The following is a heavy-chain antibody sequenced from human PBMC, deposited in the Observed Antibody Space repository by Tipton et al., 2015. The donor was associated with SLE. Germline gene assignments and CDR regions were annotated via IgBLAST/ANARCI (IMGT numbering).Heavy chain of an antibody. CDR1: GDSMSSYC. J-gene: IGHJ5*02. CDR2: VYDRGTT. CDR3: ARDSSGGYNWFDP. Sequence: TLSLTCSVSGDSMSSYCWSWIRQSPGKGLEWIGYVYDRGTTNYNPSVMNRVVISLDRSENQVSLRLTSVTAADTAVYYCARDSSGGYNWFDPWGQGTLVTVSS. D-gene: IGHD3-22*01. V-gene: IGHV4-59*01.